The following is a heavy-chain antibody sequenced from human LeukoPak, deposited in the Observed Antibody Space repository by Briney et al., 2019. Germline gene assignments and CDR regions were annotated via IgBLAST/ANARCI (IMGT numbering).Heavy chain of an antibody. V-gene: IGHV4-59*01. Sequence: SETLSLTCTVSGGSISSSYWSWIRQSPGKGLEWVGYIHHSGNTNSNPPIKSRVTISVDTPKNQFSLKLSSVTAADTAVYYCVRWQYCGGNCYFSAFDIWGQGTMVTVSS. CDR2: IHHSGNT. CDR3: VRWQYCGGNCYFSAFDI. CDR1: GGSISSSY. J-gene: IGHJ3*02. D-gene: IGHD2-21*01.